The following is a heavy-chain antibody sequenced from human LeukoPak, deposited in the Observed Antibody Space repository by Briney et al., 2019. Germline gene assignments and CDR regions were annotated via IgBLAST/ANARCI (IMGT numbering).Heavy chain of an antibody. CDR2: LDHSGNA. V-gene: IGHV4-30-2*01. Sequence: SQTLSLTCTVSGGSINSGGYFWNWIRQPPGKGLEWIGCLDHSGNAYYNPSFKSRVTISMDLSKNQFSLDLNSGTAADTAVYYCARTVYCSSTSCYNGFDYWGQGTLVIVSS. J-gene: IGHJ4*02. D-gene: IGHD2-2*02. CDR3: ARTVYCSSTSCYNGFDY. CDR1: GGSINSGGYF.